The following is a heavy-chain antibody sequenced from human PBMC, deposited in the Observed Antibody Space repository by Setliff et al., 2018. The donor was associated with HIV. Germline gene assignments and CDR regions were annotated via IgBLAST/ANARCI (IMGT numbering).Heavy chain of an antibody. Sequence: SETLSLTCTVSGGSISSRDYYWGWIRQPPGKGLEWIGSMSYSGSAYYNPSLKSRVTISVDTSKSQFSLRLSSVTAADTAVYYCARQRDFDWLLQNYYYMDVWGKGATVTVS. J-gene: IGHJ6*03. CDR2: MSYSGSA. D-gene: IGHD3-9*01. CDR1: GGSISSRDYY. V-gene: IGHV4-39*01. CDR3: ARQRDFDWLLQNYYYMDV.